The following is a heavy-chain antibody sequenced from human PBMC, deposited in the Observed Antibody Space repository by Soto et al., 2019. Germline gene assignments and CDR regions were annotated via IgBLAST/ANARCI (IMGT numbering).Heavy chain of an antibody. V-gene: IGHV3-64*01. J-gene: IGHJ4*02. CDR2: ISSNGGST. Sequence: PGGSLRLSCAASGFTFSSYAMHWVRQAPGKGLEYVSAISSNGGSTYYANSVKGRFTISRDNSKNTLYLQMGSLRAEDMAVYYCARDHGDDYGDYYFDYWGQGTLVTVSS. CDR1: GFTFSSYA. CDR3: ARDHGDDYGDYYFDY. D-gene: IGHD4-17*01.